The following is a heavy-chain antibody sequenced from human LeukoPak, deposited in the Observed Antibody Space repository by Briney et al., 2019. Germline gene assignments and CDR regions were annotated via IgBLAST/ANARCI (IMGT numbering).Heavy chain of an antibody. D-gene: IGHD3-16*02. CDR3: ARGSSLAYYVDV. CDR1: GFTFDDYA. CDR2: ISWNSGSI. V-gene: IGHV3-9*01. J-gene: IGHJ6*03. Sequence: GGSLRLSCAASGFTFDDYAMHWVRQAPGKGLEWVSGISWNSGSIGYADSVKGRFTISRDNAKNSLYLQMNSLRAEDTAVYYCARGSSLAYYVDVWGKGTTVTVSS.